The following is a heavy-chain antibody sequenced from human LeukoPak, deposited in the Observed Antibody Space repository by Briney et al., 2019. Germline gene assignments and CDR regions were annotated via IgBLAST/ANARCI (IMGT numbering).Heavy chain of an antibody. CDR3: ARGSRVSGSLDY. V-gene: IGHV1-8*01. J-gene: IGHJ4*02. Sequence: ASVKVSCKASGYTFTSYDINWVRQATGQGLEWMGWMNPNSGNTGYAQKFQGRVTMTRNTSISTAYMEPSSLRSEDTAVYYCARGSRVSGSLDYWGQGTLVTVSS. CDR1: GYTFTSYD. D-gene: IGHD1-26*01. CDR2: MNPNSGNT.